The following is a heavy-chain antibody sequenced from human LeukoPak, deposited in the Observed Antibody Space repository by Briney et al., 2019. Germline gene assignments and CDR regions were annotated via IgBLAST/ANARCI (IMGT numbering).Heavy chain of an antibody. D-gene: IGHD2/OR15-2a*01. Sequence: PSETLSLTCSVSGGSISSYYWSWIRQPPGKGLEWIGYIYYTGSTNYNPSLKSRVTISLDTSKNQFSLKVNSVTAADTAVYYCARELCTTSTFYFDYWGQGTLATVSS. V-gene: IGHV4-59*01. CDR3: ARELCTTSTFYFDY. J-gene: IGHJ4*02. CDR2: IYYTGST. CDR1: GGSISSYY.